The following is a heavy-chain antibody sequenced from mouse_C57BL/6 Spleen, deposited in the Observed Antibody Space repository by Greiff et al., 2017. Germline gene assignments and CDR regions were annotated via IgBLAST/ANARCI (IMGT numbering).Heavy chain of an antibody. CDR1: GFTFSDYG. D-gene: IGHD2-2*01. Sequence: EVKVVESGGGLVKPGGSLKLSCAASGFTFSDYGMHWVRQAPEKGLEWVAYISSGSSTIYYADTVKGRFTISRDNAKNTLFLQMTSLRSEDTAMYYCARKMVKAWFAYWGQGTLVTVSA. J-gene: IGHJ3*01. V-gene: IGHV5-17*01. CDR3: ARKMVKAWFAY. CDR2: ISSGSSTI.